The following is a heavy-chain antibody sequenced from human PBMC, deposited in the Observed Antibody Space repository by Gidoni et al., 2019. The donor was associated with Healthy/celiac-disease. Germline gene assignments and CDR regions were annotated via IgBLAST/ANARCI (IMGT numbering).Heavy chain of an antibody. D-gene: IGHD4-4*01. CDR1: GVSISRGRYS. Sequence: QLQLQESGSGLVKPSQTQSLTCAVSGVSISRGRYSWSWIRQPQGKGLEWIGYSYHIGSTYYHTSLKSRVTISVDRSKNQFSLKRSSVTAADTAVYYCARVNSNYVPYYYGMDVWGQGTTVTVSS. V-gene: IGHV4-30-2*01. J-gene: IGHJ6*02. CDR2: SYHIGST. CDR3: ARVNSNYVPYYYGMDV.